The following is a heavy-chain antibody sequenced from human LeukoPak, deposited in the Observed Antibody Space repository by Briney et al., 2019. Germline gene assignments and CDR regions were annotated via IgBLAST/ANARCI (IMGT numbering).Heavy chain of an antibody. J-gene: IGHJ4*02. D-gene: IGHD5-18*01. Sequence: GGSLRLSCAASGFTFSNYWMHWVRQAPGKGLVWVSRINSDGSSTVYADSVKGRFTISRDNSKNTLYLQMNSLRAEDTAVYYCAKEGYRYGYAIDYWGQGTLVTVSS. CDR1: GFTFSNYW. CDR2: INSDGSST. V-gene: IGHV3-74*01. CDR3: AKEGYRYGYAIDY.